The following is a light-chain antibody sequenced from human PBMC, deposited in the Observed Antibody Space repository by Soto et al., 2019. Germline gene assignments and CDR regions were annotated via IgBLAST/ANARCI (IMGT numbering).Light chain of an antibody. CDR3: QKYDSAPLT. Sequence: DIQMTQSPSSLSASVGDRVAITCRASQGINNYLAWYQQKPGKIPKLLIFAASTLQSGVPSRFGGSGSGTEFTLTISSLQPEDVATYYCQKYDSAPLTFGGGTKVEIK. V-gene: IGKV1-27*01. CDR1: QGINNY. CDR2: AAS. J-gene: IGKJ4*01.